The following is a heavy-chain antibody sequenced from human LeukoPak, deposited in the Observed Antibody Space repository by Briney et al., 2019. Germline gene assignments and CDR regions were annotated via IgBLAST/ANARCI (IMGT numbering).Heavy chain of an antibody. CDR1: GFTFSSYA. Sequence: GGSLRLSCAASGFTFSSYAMSWVRQAPGKGLEWVSAISGSGGSTYYADSVKGRFTISRDNSKNTLYLQMNSLRAEDTAVYYCARVEIVARWGYFDYWGQGTLDTVSS. CDR3: ARVEIVARWGYFDY. D-gene: IGHD5-12*01. V-gene: IGHV3-23*01. J-gene: IGHJ4*02. CDR2: ISGSGGST.